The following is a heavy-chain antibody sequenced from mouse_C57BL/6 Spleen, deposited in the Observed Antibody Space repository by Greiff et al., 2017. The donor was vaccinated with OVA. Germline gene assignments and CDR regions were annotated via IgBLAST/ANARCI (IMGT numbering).Heavy chain of an antibody. CDR2: IDPNSGGT. J-gene: IGHJ2*01. D-gene: IGHD2-5*01. CDR1: GYTFTSYW. V-gene: IGHV1-72*01. Sequence: VQLQQPRAELVKPGASVKLSCKASGYTFTSYWVHWVKQRPGRGLEWIGRIDPNSGGTKYNEKFKSKATLTVDKPSSTAYMQLSSLTSEDSAVYYCARSTIVTTLNFDYWGQGTTLTVSS. CDR3: ARSTIVTTLNFDY.